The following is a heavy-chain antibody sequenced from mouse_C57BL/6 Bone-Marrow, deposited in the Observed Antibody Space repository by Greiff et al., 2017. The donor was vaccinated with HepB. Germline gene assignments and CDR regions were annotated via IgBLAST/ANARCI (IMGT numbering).Heavy chain of an antibody. V-gene: IGHV5-15*01. CDR1: GFTFSDYG. Sequence: EVHLVESGGGLVQPGGSLKLSCAASGFTFSDYGMAWVRQAPRKGPEWVAFISNLAYSISYADTLTGRFTISRENANNTLYLEMCSLRSEDTAMYYCARLGDYDHYYAVDYWGQGTSVTVSS. J-gene: IGHJ4*01. CDR2: ISNLAYSI. CDR3: ARLGDYDHYYAVDY. D-gene: IGHD2-4*01.